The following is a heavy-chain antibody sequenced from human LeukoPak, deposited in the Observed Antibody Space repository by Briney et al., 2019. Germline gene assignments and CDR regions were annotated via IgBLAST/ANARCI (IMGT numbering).Heavy chain of an antibody. CDR3: ARAGQYRFDY. Sequence: GGSLRLSCVPSGITFSSYWMHWVRQAPGKGQVWVSRINIDGSTINYADSVKGRFTISRDNAKNTLYLQMNSLRAEDTAVYYCARAGQYRFDYWGQGTLLTVSS. CDR1: GITFSSYW. J-gene: IGHJ4*02. D-gene: IGHD2-2*01. CDR2: INIDGSTI. V-gene: IGHV3-74*01.